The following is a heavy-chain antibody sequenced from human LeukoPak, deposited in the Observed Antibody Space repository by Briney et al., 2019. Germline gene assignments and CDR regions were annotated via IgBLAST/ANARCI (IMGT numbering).Heavy chain of an antibody. J-gene: IGHJ4*02. CDR1: GRSFSGYY. CDR3: ARGSSSSWYSRFDY. Sequence: PSETLSLTCAVYGRSFSGYYWSWIRQPPGKGLEWIGEINHSGSTNYNPSLKSRVTISVDTSKNQFSLKLSSVTAADTAVYYCARGSSSSWYSRFDYWGQGTLVTVSS. D-gene: IGHD6-13*01. CDR2: INHSGST. V-gene: IGHV4-34*01.